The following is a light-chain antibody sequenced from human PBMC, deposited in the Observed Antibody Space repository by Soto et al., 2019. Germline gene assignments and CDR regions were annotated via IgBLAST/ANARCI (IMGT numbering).Light chain of an antibody. Sequence: QSVLTQPPSASGNPGQRLTISCSGSTSNILRNYVYWYRQLPGTAPRLLISMNDQRPSGVPDRFSGSKSGTSASLAISGLGFGDGAEYYCASWDDSLSGYVFGTGTKLTVL. J-gene: IGLJ1*01. V-gene: IGLV1-47*01. CDR2: MND. CDR3: ASWDDSLSGYV. CDR1: TSNILRNY.